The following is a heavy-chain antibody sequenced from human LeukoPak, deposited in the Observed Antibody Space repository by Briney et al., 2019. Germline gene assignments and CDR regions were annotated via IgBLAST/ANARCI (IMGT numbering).Heavy chain of an antibody. J-gene: IGHJ6*02. CDR1: GGSISNYY. Sequence: SETLSLTCTVSGGSISNYYWSWIRQPPGKGLEWIGYIYYSGSTTYNPSFRSRVTISEDTSKNQFSLKLSSVTAADTAVYYCARDPGSGRDHYYGMDVWGQGTTVTVSS. CDR3: ARDPGSGRDHYYGMDV. D-gene: IGHD6-19*01. CDR2: IYYSGST. V-gene: IGHV4-59*12.